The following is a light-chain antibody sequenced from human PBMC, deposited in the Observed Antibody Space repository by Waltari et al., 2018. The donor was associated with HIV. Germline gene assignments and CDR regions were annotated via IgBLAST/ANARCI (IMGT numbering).Light chain of an antibody. CDR1: QGITNS. CDR3: QQYYSSSIT. Sequence: DIQMTQSPSSLSASVGDRVTITCRASQGITNSLAWYQHHLGKAPQLLLYAASRLESVFSSRFSGSGSGTDFTLTISSLQPGDFATYYCQQYYSSSITFGQGTKLEIK. J-gene: IGKJ2*01. V-gene: IGKV1-NL1*01. CDR2: AAS.